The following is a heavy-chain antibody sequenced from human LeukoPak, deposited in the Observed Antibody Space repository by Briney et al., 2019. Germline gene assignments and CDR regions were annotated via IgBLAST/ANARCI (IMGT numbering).Heavy chain of an antibody. CDR1: GGTFSSYA. CDR2: IIPIFGTA. Sequence: ASVKVSCKASGGTFSSYAISWVRQAPGQGLEWMGRIIPIFGTANYAQKFQGRVTITTDESTSTAYMELSSLRSEDTAVYYCASYLLGVRTQLVPTPFENWGQGTLVTVSS. D-gene: IGHD6-13*01. V-gene: IGHV1-69*05. J-gene: IGHJ4*02. CDR3: ASYLLGVRTQLVPTPFEN.